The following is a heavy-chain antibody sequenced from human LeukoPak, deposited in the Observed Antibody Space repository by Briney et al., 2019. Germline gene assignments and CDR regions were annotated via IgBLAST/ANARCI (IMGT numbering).Heavy chain of an antibody. D-gene: IGHD3-3*01. Sequence: SETLSLTCAVSGGSISRSDWWTWVRQPPGKGLEWIGEVHLDGRTNYNPSLKSRLIMSVGLPENHISLKLTSVTAADTAVYYCAREGGFYRPLDYSGQGTLVTVSS. CDR3: AREGGFYRPLDY. CDR1: GGSISRSDW. J-gene: IGHJ4*02. V-gene: IGHV4-4*02. CDR2: VHLDGRT.